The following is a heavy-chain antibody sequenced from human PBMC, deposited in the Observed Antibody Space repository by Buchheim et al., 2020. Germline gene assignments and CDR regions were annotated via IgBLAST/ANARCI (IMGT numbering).Heavy chain of an antibody. CDR2: ISYDGSNK. CDR3: AKDRFPYCSSTSCYGRGFDY. D-gene: IGHD2-2*01. Sequence: QVQLVESGGGVVQPGRSLRLSCAASGFTFSSYGMHWVRQAPGKGLEWVAVISYDGSNKYYADSVKGRFTISRDNSKNTLYLQMNSLRAEDTAVYYCAKDRFPYCSSTSCYGRGFDYWGQGTL. J-gene: IGHJ4*02. V-gene: IGHV3-30*18. CDR1: GFTFSSYG.